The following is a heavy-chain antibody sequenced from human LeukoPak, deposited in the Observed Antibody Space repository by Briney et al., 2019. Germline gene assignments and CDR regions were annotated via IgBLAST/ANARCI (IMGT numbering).Heavy chain of an antibody. V-gene: IGHV3-7*01. J-gene: IGHJ4*02. Sequence: GGSLRLSCAASGFTFSNAWMTWVRQAPGKGLEWVANIKQDGSERYYVDSVKGRFTISRDNAENSLYLQMNSLRVEDTAVYYCARARYSDYWGQGTLVTVSS. CDR1: GFTFSNAW. CDR2: IKQDGSER. CDR3: ARARYSDY.